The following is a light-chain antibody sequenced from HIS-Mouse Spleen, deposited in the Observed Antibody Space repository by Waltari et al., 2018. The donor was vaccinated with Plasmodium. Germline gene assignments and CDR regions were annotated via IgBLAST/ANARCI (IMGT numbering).Light chain of an antibody. J-gene: IGKJ5*01. CDR1: QGISSS. CDR2: DVS. V-gene: IGKV1D-13*01. CDR3: QQFNNYPSIT. Sequence: AIQLTQSPSSPSASVGDRVTITCRASQGISSSLAWYQQKPGKAPKLLIYDVSSLESGVPSRFSGSGSGTDFTLTISSLQPEDFATYYCQQFNNYPSITFGQGTRLEIK.